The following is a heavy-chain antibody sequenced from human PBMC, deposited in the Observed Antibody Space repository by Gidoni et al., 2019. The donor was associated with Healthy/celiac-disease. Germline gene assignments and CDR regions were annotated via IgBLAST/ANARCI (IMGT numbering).Heavy chain of an antibody. Sequence: QVQLQESGPGLVKPSETLSLTCTVSGGSISSYYWSWIRQPPGKGLEWIGYIYYSGSTNYNPSLKSRVTISVDTSKNQFSLKLSSVTAADTAVYYCARRLGSGYMYYFDYWGQGTLVTVSS. CDR3: ARRLGSGYMYYFDY. J-gene: IGHJ4*02. CDR1: GGSISSYY. D-gene: IGHD3-22*01. CDR2: IYYSGST. V-gene: IGHV4-59*08.